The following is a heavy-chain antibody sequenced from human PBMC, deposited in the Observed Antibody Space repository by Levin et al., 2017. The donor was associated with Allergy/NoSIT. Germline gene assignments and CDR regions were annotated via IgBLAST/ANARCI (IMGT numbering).Heavy chain of an antibody. J-gene: IGHJ4*02. V-gene: IGHV1-46*02. CDR1: GYTFKNYY. Sequence: GESLKISCKEFGYTFKNYYMHWVRRAPGQGLEWMGRINPSGDSTSYGQKFQGRVTMTRDTSTSTVYMELSSLRSEDTATYYCVRESAQPGYSGYDDPLSNWGQGTLVTVSS. D-gene: IGHD5-12*01. CDR2: INPSGDST. CDR3: VRESAQPGYSGYDDPLSN.